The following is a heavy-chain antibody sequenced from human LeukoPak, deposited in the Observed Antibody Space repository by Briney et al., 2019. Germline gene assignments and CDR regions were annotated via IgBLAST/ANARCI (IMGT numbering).Heavy chain of an antibody. V-gene: IGHV3-53*01. CDR3: AKSLRRALYLHFDY. CDR1: GFTVSSNY. D-gene: IGHD5-24*01. Sequence: GGSLRLSCAASGFTVSSNYMSWVRQAPGKGLEWVSVIYSGGSTYYADSVKGRFTISRDNSKNTLYLQMNSLRAEDTAVYYCAKSLRRALYLHFDYWGQGTLVTVSS. CDR2: IYSGGST. J-gene: IGHJ4*02.